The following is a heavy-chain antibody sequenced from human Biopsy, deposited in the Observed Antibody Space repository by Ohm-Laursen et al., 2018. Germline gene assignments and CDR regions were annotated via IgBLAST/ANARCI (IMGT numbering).Heavy chain of an antibody. CDR2: IYYSGTT. Sequence: TLSLTCTVSGGSVSSGGFYWSWIRRHPGKGLEWIGHIYYSGTTYYNPSLKSLVTISVDTSKNQFSLKLNSVTAADTAVYYCARRPYGGTRYWYFDLWGRGTLVTVSS. CDR1: GGSVSSGGFY. J-gene: IGHJ2*01. V-gene: IGHV4-31*01. D-gene: IGHD4-23*01. CDR3: ARRPYGGTRYWYFDL.